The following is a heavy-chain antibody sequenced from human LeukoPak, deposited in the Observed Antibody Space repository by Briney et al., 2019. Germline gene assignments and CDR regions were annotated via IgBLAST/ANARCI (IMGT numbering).Heavy chain of an antibody. CDR2: ISSSSSYI. D-gene: IGHD6-6*01. J-gene: IGHJ4*02. CDR3: ARDSGRIAARGFDY. CDR1: GFTFSSYS. Sequence: GGSLRLSCAASGFTFSSYSMNWVRQAPGKGLEWVSSISSSSSYIYYADSVKGRFTISRDNAKNSLYLQMNSLRAEDTAVYYCARDSGRIAARGFDYWGQGTLVTVSS. V-gene: IGHV3-21*01.